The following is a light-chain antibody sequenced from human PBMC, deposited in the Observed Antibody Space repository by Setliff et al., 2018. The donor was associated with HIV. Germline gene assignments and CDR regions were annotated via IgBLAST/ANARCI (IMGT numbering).Light chain of an antibody. J-gene: IGLJ1*01. Sequence: QSVLTQPASVSGSPGQSITISCTGTSSDVGGYDYVSWYQQHPDKAPKPMIYEVSNRPSGVSNRFSGSKSGSTASLTISGLRAEDEADYYCNSKTGTITYVFGTGTKVTVL. CDR3: NSKTGTITYV. CDR2: EVS. V-gene: IGLV2-14*01. CDR1: SSDVGGYDY.